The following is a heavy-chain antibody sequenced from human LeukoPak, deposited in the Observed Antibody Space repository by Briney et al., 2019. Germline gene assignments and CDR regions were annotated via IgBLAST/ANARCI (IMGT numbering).Heavy chain of an antibody. D-gene: IGHD3-3*01. J-gene: IGHJ5*02. Sequence: KFGESLKISCKGSGYSFTSYWIGWVRQMPGKGLEWMGIIYPDDSDTRYSPSFQGQVTISADKSISTAYLQWSTLKASDTAIYYCARLSIQASARWFDPWGQGALVSVSS. CDR2: IYPDDSDT. V-gene: IGHV5-51*01. CDR3: ARLSIQASARWFDP. CDR1: GYSFTSYW.